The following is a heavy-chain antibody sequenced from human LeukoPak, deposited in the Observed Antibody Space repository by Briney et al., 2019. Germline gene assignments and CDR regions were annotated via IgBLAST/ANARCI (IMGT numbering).Heavy chain of an antibody. J-gene: IGHJ5*02. CDR1: GYSISSGYY. CDR3: ARDRMTGYCSSTSCYEGGYNWFDP. CDR2: IYHSGST. V-gene: IGHV4-38-2*02. Sequence: SQTLSLTCTVSGYSISSGYYWGWIRQPPGKGLEWIGSIYHSGSTYYNPSLKSRVTISVDTSKNQFSLKLSSVTAADTAVYYCARDRMTGYCSSTSCYEGGYNWFDPWGQGTLVTVSS. D-gene: IGHD2-2*01.